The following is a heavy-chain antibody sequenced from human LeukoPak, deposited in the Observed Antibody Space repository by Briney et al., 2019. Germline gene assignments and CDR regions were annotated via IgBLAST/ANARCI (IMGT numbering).Heavy chain of an antibody. Sequence: ASVRVSCKASGYTFTSYYINWVRQAPGQGLEWVGWISAYNGKTNYAQKFQGRVTMTIDTSTTTAYMDLRSLTSDDTAMYYCAKGGAMVATIDYWGQGTQVTVSS. D-gene: IGHD5-18*01. CDR2: ISAYNGKT. V-gene: IGHV1-18*01. J-gene: IGHJ4*02. CDR1: GYTFTSYY. CDR3: AKGGAMVATIDY.